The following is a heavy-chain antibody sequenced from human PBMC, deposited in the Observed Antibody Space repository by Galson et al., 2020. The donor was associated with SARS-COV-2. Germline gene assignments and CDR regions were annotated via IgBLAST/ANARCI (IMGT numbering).Heavy chain of an antibody. CDR3: ARGGLEGGDGQTYYYYGMDV. CDR1: GGSFSGYY. V-gene: IGHV4-34*01. J-gene: IGHJ6*02. Sequence: SQASETLSLTCAVYGGSFSGYYWSWIRQPPGKGLEWIGEINHSGSTNYNPSLKSRVTISVDTSKNQFSLKLSSVTAADTAVYYCARGGLEGGDGQTYYYYGMDVWGQGTTVTVSS. D-gene: IGHD4-17*01. CDR2: INHSGST.